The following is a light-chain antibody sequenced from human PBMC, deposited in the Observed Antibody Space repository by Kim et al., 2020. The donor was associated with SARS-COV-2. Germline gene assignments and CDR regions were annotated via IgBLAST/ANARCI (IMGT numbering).Light chain of an antibody. Sequence: SYELTQPPSVSVSPGQTARITCSGSALPRKYVFWYQQKSGQAPVLVIYDDVKRPSGIPERFSGSSSGTVATLIISGAQVDDEADYYCFSTDTRGVFGGGTQLTVL. CDR2: DDV. CDR3: FSTDTRGV. V-gene: IGLV3-10*01. J-gene: IGLJ3*02. CDR1: ALPRKY.